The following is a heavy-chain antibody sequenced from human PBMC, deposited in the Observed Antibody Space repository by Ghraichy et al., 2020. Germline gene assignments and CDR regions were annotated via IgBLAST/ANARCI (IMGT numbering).Heavy chain of an antibody. CDR3: ARRRRRILGYFDF. V-gene: IGHV2-70*11. Sequence: QTLSLTCTFSGFSLNSSGMSVSWIRQPPGKALEWLARIDWDDDKYYTTTLMPRLTISKDTSKNQVVLIMTNMDPLDTATYYCARRRRRILGYFDFWGRGTLVTVSS. CDR2: IDWDDDK. J-gene: IGHJ2*01. D-gene: IGHD1-26*01. CDR1: GFSLNSSGMS.